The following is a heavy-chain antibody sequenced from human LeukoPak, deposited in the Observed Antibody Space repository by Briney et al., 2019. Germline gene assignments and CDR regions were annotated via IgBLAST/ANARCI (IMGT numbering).Heavy chain of an antibody. CDR1: GFTFSSYA. CDR2: ITGSGGNT. CDR3: ARGAATGPTLGLDY. D-gene: IGHD6-13*01. J-gene: IGHJ4*02. Sequence: GGSLRLSCAASGFTFSSYAMSWVRQAPGKGLEWVSVITGSGGNTYYADSVKGRFTISRDNSKNTLYLQMNSLRVEDTAVYFCARGAATGPTLGLDYWGQGTLVTVSS. V-gene: IGHV3-23*01.